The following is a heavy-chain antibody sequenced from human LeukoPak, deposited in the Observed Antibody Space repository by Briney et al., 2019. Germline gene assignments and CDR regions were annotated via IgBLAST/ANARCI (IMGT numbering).Heavy chain of an antibody. V-gene: IGHV3-23*01. J-gene: IGHJ3*02. Sequence: GGSLRLSCAPSGFTFSSYSMNWVRQAPGKGLEWVSAISGSGGSTYYADSVKGRFTISRDNSKNTLYLQMNSLRAEDTAVYYCARDSEQWLPVDDAFDIWGQGTMTVSS. CDR1: GFTFSSYS. D-gene: IGHD6-19*01. CDR3: ARDSEQWLPVDDAFDI. CDR2: ISGSGGST.